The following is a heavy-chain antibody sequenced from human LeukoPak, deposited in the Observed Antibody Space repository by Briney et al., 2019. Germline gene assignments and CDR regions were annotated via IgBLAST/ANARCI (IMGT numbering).Heavy chain of an antibody. J-gene: IGHJ4*02. CDR3: AKDSEWLRYFDY. V-gene: IGHV3-23*01. D-gene: IGHD5-12*01. CDR1: GFTFSSYA. Sequence: GGSLRLYCAASGFTFSSYAMSWGRQAPGKGLEWVSAISGSGGSTYYADSVKGRFTISRDNSKNTLYLQMNSLRAEDTAVYYCAKDSEWLRYFDYWGQGTLVTVSS. CDR2: ISGSGGST.